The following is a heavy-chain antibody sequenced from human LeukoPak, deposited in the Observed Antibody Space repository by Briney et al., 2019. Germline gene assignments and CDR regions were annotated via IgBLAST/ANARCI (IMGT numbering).Heavy chain of an antibody. CDR2: IYYSGST. V-gene: IGHV4-59*08. Sequence: SETLSLTCTVSGGSISSYYWSWIRQPPGKGLEWIGYIYYSGSTNYNPSLKSRVTISVDTSTNQFSLKLSSVTAADTAVYYCASLNYYDSSGYGWGQGTMVTVSS. CDR3: ASLNYYDSSGYG. CDR1: GGSISSYY. D-gene: IGHD3-22*01. J-gene: IGHJ3*01.